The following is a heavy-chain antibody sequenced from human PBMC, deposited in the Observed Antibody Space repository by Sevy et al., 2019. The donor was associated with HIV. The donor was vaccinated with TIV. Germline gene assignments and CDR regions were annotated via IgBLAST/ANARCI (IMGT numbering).Heavy chain of an antibody. CDR1: GFDFHIYS. Sequence: GGSLRPSGAASGFDFHIYSMSWVRQAPVNGLEWVSTLAFGCGKINYADSVKGRFTISRDNSKSSVYLQMNNMRVEDTAVYYCAREGCTKPHDYWGQGTLVTVSS. CDR2: LAFGCGKI. D-gene: IGHD2-8*01. CDR3: AREGCTKPHDY. V-gene: IGHV3-23*01. J-gene: IGHJ4*02.